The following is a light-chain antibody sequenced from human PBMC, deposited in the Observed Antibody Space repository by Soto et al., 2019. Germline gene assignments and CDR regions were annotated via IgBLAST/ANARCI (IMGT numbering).Light chain of an antibody. CDR1: QSISSY. CDR2: AAS. V-gene: IGKV1-39*01. J-gene: IGKJ2*01. Sequence: DIQMTQSPSSLSASVGDRVTITCRASQSISSYLNWYQQKPGKAPKLLIYAASSLQSGVPSRFSGSGSGTDFTLTISSLQPEDVATYDCQQSYSTPYTFGQGTKREIK. CDR3: QQSYSTPYT.